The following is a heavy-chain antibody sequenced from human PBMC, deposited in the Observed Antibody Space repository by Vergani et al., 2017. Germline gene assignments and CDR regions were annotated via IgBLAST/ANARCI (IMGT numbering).Heavy chain of an antibody. J-gene: IGHJ4*02. CDR2: IDPSDSYS. Sequence: EVHLVQSGAEVKKPGESLRISCKGSGYSFTSYWISWVRQMPGKGLEWMGRIDPSDSYSNYSPSFQGHVAISVDKSISTAYLQWSSLKASDTAMYYCAKPPVGAIPADYWAREPWSPSPQ. D-gene: IGHD1-26*01. CDR3: AKPPVGAIPADY. CDR1: GYSFTSYW. V-gene: IGHV5-10-1*03.